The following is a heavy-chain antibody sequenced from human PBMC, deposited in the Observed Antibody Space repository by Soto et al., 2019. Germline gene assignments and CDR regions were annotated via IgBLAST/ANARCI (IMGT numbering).Heavy chain of an antibody. Sequence: QLQLQESGSGLVKPSQTLSLTCAVSGGSISSGGYSWSWIRQPPGKGLEWIGYSYHSGSTYYNPSLKSRVTRSVDRSKNQFCLKLSSVTAADTAVYYCARTTYYYDSSGYGWFDPWGQGTLVTVSS. CDR2: SYHSGST. D-gene: IGHD3-22*01. CDR3: ARTTYYYDSSGYGWFDP. CDR1: GGSISSGGYS. J-gene: IGHJ5*02. V-gene: IGHV4-30-2*01.